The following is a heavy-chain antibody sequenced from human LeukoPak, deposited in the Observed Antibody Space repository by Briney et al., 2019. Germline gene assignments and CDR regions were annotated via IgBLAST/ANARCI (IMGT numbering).Heavy chain of an antibody. V-gene: IGHV3-7*01. Sequence: PGGSLRLSCTASGFTFSSYWMSWVRQAPGKGLEWVANIRQDGGLKHYVDSVKGRFTISRDNAENSLYLQMNSLRAEDTTVYYCAREIVGAIKSYFDYWGQGTLVTFSS. CDR2: IRQDGGLK. CDR3: AREIVGAIKSYFDY. CDR1: GFTFSSYW. J-gene: IGHJ4*02. D-gene: IGHD1-26*01.